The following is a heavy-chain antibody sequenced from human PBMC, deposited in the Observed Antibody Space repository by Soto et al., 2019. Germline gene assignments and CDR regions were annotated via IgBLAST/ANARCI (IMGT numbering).Heavy chain of an antibody. V-gene: IGHV1-18*01. Sequence: ASVKVSCKASGYTFINYGVSWVRQAPGQGLEWMGWISAYNGDKKYAQNVQGRVTLTTDTSTSTAYMEMRTLRSDDTAAYYCARDGPHIPEVGDVCGQGNTVTASS. J-gene: IGHJ6*02. CDR2: ISAYNGDK. CDR3: ARDGPHIPEVGDV. D-gene: IGHD2-21*01. CDR1: GYTFINYG.